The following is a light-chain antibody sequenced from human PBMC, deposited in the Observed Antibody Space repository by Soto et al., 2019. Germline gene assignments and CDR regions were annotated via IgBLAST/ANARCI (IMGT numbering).Light chain of an antibody. CDR2: EVS. Sequence: QSALTQPASVSGSPGQSITISCTGTSSDVGGYNYVSWYQQHPGKAPKLMIYEVSNRPSGVSNRFSGSKSGNTASLTISGLQAEDEAEYYCSSYTSSSTYVFGPGTKLTVL. CDR1: SSDVGGYNY. V-gene: IGLV2-14*01. CDR3: SSYTSSSTYV. J-gene: IGLJ1*01.